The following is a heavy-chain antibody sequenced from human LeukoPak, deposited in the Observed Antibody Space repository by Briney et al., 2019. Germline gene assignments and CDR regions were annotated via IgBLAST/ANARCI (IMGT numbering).Heavy chain of an antibody. CDR3: ARENHYYGSGSYYPLDY. CDR2: INHSGST. D-gene: IGHD3-10*01. Sequence: ETLSLTCAVYGGSFSGYYWSWIRQPPGKGLEWIGEINHSGSTNYNPSLKSRVTISVDTSKNQFSLKLSSVTAADTAVYYCARENHYYGSGSYYPLDYWGQGTLVTVSS. V-gene: IGHV4-34*01. CDR1: GGSFSGYY. J-gene: IGHJ4*02.